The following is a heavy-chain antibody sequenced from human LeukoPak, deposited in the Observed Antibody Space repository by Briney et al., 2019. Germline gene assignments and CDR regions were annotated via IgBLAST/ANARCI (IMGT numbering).Heavy chain of an antibody. CDR1: GGSISSFY. V-gene: IGHV4-59*01. J-gene: IGHJ4*02. CDR2: IYYSGSA. D-gene: IGHD4-23*01. CDR3: ASAKSLYGGYDY. Sequence: SETLSLTCTVSGGSISSFYWSWIRQPPGKGLEWIGYIYYSGSANYNPSLKSRVTISVDTSKNQFSLKLNSVTAADTAVYYCASAKSLYGGYDYWGQGTLVTVSS.